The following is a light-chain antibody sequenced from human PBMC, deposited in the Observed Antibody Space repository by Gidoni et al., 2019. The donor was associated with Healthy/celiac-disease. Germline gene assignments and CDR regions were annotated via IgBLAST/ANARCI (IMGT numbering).Light chain of an antibody. CDR2: DAS. V-gene: IGKV3-11*01. CDR1: QSVSSY. CDR3: QQRSNWPPIT. J-gene: IGKJ5*01. Sequence: EIVLTQSPATLSLSPGERATLSCRASQSVSSYLAGYQQKPGQAPRLLIYDASNRATGIPARCSGSGSGTDFTLTISSLEPEEFAVYYCQQRSNWPPITFXQXTRLEIK.